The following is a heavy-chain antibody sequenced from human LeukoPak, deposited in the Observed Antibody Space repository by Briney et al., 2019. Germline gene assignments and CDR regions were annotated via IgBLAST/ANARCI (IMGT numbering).Heavy chain of an antibody. CDR3: ARSPGSGLFDI. Sequence: PSETLSLTCTVSGGSISSSSYYWGWIRQPPGKGLEWIGSIYYSGSTYYNPSLKSRVTISVDTSKNQFSLKLSSVTAADTAVYYCARSPGSGLFDIWGQGTMVTVSS. CDR2: IYYSGST. J-gene: IGHJ3*02. D-gene: IGHD3-10*01. V-gene: IGHV4-39*07. CDR1: GGSISSSSYY.